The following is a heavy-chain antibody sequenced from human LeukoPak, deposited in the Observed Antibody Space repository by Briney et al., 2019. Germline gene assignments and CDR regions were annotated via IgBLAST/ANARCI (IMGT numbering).Heavy chain of an antibody. V-gene: IGHV4-59*01. J-gene: IGHJ4*02. D-gene: IGHD3-10*01. CDR1: GGSISSYY. Sequence: SETLSLTCTVSGGSISSYYWSWIRQPPGKGLEWIGYIYYSGSTNYNPSLKSRVTISVDTSKNQFSLKLNSVTAADTAVYYCATGQVNYYGSGSDHFDYWGQGTLVTVSS. CDR2: IYYSGST. CDR3: ATGQVNYYGSGSDHFDY.